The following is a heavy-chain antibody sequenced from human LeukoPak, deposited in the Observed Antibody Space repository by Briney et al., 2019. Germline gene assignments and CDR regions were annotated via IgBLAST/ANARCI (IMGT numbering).Heavy chain of an antibody. CDR1: GFTFSSYS. V-gene: IGHV3-48*04. D-gene: IGHD6-13*01. Sequence: GGSLRLSCAASGFTFSSYSMNWVRQAPGKGLEWVSYISSSGSTIYYADSVKGRFTISRDNAKNSLYLQMNSLRAEDTAVYYCASAPSGIAAAGIDYWGQGTLVTVSS. CDR2: ISSSGSTI. J-gene: IGHJ4*02. CDR3: ASAPSGIAAAGIDY.